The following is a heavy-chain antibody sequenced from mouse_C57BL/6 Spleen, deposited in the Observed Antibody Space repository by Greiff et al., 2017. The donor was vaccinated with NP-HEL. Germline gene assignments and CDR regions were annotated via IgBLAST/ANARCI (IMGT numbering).Heavy chain of an antibody. V-gene: IGHV6-6*01. Sequence: EVMLVESGGGLVQPGGSMKLSCAASGFTFSDAWMDWVRQSPEKGLEWVAEIRNKANNHATYYAESVKGRFTISRDDSKSSVYLQMNSLRAEDTGIYYCTSQDSSGYNYWGQGTTLTVSS. CDR1: GFTFSDAW. CDR3: TSQDSSGYNY. D-gene: IGHD3-2*02. J-gene: IGHJ2*01. CDR2: IRNKANNHAT.